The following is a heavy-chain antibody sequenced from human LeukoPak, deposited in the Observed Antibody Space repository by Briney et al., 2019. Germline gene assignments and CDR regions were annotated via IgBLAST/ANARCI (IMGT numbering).Heavy chain of an antibody. Sequence: SESLSLTCAVYGGSFSGYYCGWVRQPPGKGLGWVGEINHIVRTNSNPSLKSRVTISVDTYKNQFSLKLSSVTAADTAVYYCAIGLIAAATFDYRGQGTMVTVCS. V-gene: IGHV4-34*01. CDR2: INHIVRT. D-gene: IGHD6-13*01. CDR3: AIGLIAAATFDY. J-gene: IGHJ4*02. CDR1: GGSFSGYY.